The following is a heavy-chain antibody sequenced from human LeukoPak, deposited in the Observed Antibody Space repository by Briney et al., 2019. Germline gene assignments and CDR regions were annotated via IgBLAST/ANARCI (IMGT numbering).Heavy chain of an antibody. CDR2: ISSSSSYI. Sequence: PGGSLRLSCAASGFTFSSYSMNWVRQAPGKGLEWVSSISSSSSYIYYADSVKGRFTISRDNSKNTLYLQMNSLRAEDTAVYYCAKDTDYGSGSYLPIDAFDIWGQGTMVTVSS. D-gene: IGHD3-10*01. J-gene: IGHJ3*02. CDR1: GFTFSSYS. V-gene: IGHV3-21*04. CDR3: AKDTDYGSGSYLPIDAFDI.